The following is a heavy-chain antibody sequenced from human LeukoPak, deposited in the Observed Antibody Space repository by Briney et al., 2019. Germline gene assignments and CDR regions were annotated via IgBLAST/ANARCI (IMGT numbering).Heavy chain of an antibody. CDR1: GFTFSSYD. V-gene: IGHV3-7*01. J-gene: IGHJ4*02. CDR3: ARARYNSFY. Sequence: PGGSLRLSCAASGFTFSSYDMHWVRQAPGKGLEWVANIKQDGSEKYYVDSVKGRFTISRDNAKNSLYLQMNSLRAEDTAVYYCARARYNSFYWGQGTLVTVSS. CDR2: IKQDGSEK. D-gene: IGHD1-20*01.